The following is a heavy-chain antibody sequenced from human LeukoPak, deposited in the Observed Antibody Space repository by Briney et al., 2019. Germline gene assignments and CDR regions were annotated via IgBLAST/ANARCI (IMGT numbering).Heavy chain of an antibody. Sequence: ALVKVSCKASGYTFTSYAMHWVRQAPGQRLEWMGWINAGNGNTKYSQKFQGRVTITRDTSASTAYMELSSLRSEDTAVYYCARKRITMVRGQNDAFDIWGQGTMVTVSS. D-gene: IGHD3-10*01. V-gene: IGHV1-3*01. CDR1: GYTFTSYA. CDR3: ARKRITMVRGQNDAFDI. CDR2: INAGNGNT. J-gene: IGHJ3*02.